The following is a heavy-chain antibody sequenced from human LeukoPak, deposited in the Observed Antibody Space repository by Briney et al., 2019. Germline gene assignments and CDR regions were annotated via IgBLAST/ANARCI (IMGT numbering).Heavy chain of an antibody. V-gene: IGHV1-2*06. D-gene: IGHD3-3*01. CDR3: ARGSHYDFWSGYPLREDYYYYGMDV. CDR2: INPNSGGT. J-gene: IGHJ6*02. Sequence: ASVTVSWKASGYTFTGYYMHWVRQAPGQGLEWMGRINPNSGGTNYAQKFQGRVTMTRDTSISTAYMELSSLRSEDTAVYYCARGSHYDFWSGYPLREDYYYYGMDVWGQGTTVTVSS. CDR1: GYTFTGYY.